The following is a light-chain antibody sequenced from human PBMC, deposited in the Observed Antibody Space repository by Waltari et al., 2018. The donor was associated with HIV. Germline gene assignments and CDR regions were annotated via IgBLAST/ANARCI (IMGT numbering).Light chain of an antibody. CDR2: EVS. Sequence: QSALTQPPSASGSLGQSVTISCTVSSSALGAYDFVSWFQHHPHSAPKLLLYEVSRRPSTVSDRFSGSRSGNTAFLTVAGLQPDDEATYFCSSYGDSLKILFGGGTNVTIL. V-gene: IGLV2-8*01. CDR1: SSALGAYDF. CDR3: SSYGDSLKIL. J-gene: IGLJ3*02.